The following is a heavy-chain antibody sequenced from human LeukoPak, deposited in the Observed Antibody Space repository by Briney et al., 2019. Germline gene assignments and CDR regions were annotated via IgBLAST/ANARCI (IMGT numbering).Heavy chain of an antibody. V-gene: IGHV6-1*01. CDR3: ARGLIYSFDY. CDR2: TYYRSKWYN. Sequence: SQTLSLTCVISGDSVSSNSVAWNWIRQSPSRGLEWLGNTYYRSKWYNDYAASVISRITINPDTSKNQFSLQLNSVTPEDTAVYYCARGLIYSFDYWGQGTLVTVSS. J-gene: IGHJ4*02. D-gene: IGHD4-11*01. CDR1: GDSVSSNSVA.